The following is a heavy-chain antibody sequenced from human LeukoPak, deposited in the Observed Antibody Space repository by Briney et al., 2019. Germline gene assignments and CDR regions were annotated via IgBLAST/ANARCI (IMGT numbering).Heavy chain of an antibody. J-gene: IGHJ4*02. V-gene: IGHV4-34*01. CDR3: ARRGYYFDY. CDR1: GGSFSGYY. CDR2: INHSGST. D-gene: IGHD3-16*01. Sequence: SETLSLTCAVYGGSFSGYYWSWIRQPPGKGLEWIGEINHSGSTNYNPSLKSRVTISVDTSKNQFSLKLSSVTAADTAVYYCARRGYYFDYWGQGTLVTVSS.